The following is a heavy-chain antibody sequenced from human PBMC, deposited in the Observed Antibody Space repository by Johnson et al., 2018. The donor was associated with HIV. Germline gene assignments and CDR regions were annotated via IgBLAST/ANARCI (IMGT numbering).Heavy chain of an antibody. D-gene: IGHD2-8*02. CDR1: GFTFSNHH. CDR3: GRGSTGAGTAFDI. CDR2: INQDGSDK. Sequence: VQLVESGGGLVQPGGSLRLSCAVPGFTFSNHHMTWVRQAPGKGLESVANINQDGSDKYYVDSVKGRFTISRDNAQNSLYLQMNSLRAEDTAVYYCGRGSTGAGTAFDIWGQGTMVTVSS. V-gene: IGHV3-7*01. J-gene: IGHJ3*02.